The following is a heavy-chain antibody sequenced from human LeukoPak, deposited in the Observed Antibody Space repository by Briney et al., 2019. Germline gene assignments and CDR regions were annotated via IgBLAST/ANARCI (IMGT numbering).Heavy chain of an antibody. D-gene: IGHD5-18*01. CDR2: IRYDGSDK. CDR1: GFTFSSYG. V-gene: IGHV3-30*02. Sequence: PGGSLRLSCAASGFTFSSYGMHWVRQAPGKGLEWVAFIRYDGSDKYYADSVKGRFTISRDNSKNTLYLQMNSLRAEDTAVYYCATVEGWRYSYGYFDYWGQGTLVTVSS. CDR3: ATVEGWRYSYGYFDY. J-gene: IGHJ4*02.